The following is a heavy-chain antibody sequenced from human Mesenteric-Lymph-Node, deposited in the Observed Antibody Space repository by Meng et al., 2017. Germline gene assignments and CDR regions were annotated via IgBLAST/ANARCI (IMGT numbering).Heavy chain of an antibody. D-gene: IGHD2-21*02. CDR2: IGFDGSYK. CDR3: ATDFYCGDDLRCNSS. J-gene: IGHJ5*02. V-gene: IGHV3-33*01. CDR1: GFTFSSYG. Sequence: GVSLKISCGASGFTFSSYGMHWVRQAPGKGLEWVAVIGFDGSYKNYGDSVKGRFTISRDNSKNALYMQMNSLRAEDTAMYYCATDFYCGDDLRCNSSWGQGTLVTVSS.